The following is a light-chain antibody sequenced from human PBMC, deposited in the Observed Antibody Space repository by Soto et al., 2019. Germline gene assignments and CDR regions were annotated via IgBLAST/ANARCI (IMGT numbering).Light chain of an antibody. V-gene: IGKV3-15*01. Sequence: EAVMTQSPATLSVSPGERPTLSCRASQSVSSNLAWYQQKPGQAPRLLIYDASTRATGIPARFSGSGSGTAFTLTISSLQSEDFAVYYCQQYNTWPLTFGPGTKVDI. CDR3: QQYNTWPLT. CDR2: DAS. CDR1: QSVSSN. J-gene: IGKJ3*01.